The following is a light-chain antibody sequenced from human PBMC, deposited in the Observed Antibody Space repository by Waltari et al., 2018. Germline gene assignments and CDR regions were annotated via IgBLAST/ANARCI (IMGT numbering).Light chain of an antibody. V-gene: IGLV1-40*01. J-gene: IGLJ3*02. CDR3: CSYAGSSTWV. CDR2: EVS. CDR1: SSTIGASYD. Sequence: QSVLTQPPSVSGAPGQTVTIPCTGSSSTIGASYDLHWYQQLQGAAPNLMIYEVSKRPSGVSNRFSGSKSGNTASLTISGLQAEDEADYYCCSYAGSSTWVFGGGTKLTVL.